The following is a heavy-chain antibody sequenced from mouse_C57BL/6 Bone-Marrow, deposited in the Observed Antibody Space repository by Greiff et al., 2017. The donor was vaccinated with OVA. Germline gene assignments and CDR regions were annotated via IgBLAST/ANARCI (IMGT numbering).Heavy chain of an antibody. V-gene: IGHV5-16*01. Sequence: EVQRVESEGGLVQPGSSMKLSCTASGITFSDYYMAWVRQVPEKGLEWVANINYDGSSTYYLDSLKSRFIISRDNAKNILYLQMSSLKSEDTATYYCARGYGSSYPAWFAYWGQGTLVTVSA. CDR2: INYDGSST. CDR1: GITFSDYY. D-gene: IGHD1-1*01. CDR3: ARGYGSSYPAWFAY. J-gene: IGHJ3*01.